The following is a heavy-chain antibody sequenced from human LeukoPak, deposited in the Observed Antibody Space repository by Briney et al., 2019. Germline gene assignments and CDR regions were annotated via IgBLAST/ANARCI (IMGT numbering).Heavy chain of an antibody. CDR1: GYTFTSYG. V-gene: IGHV1-69*04. CDR3: ARVGSYRSSWYENWFDP. CDR2: IIPILGIA. D-gene: IGHD6-13*01. Sequence: ASVKVSCKASGYTFTSYGISWVRQAPGQGLEWMGRIIPILGIANYAQKFQGRVTITADKSTSTAYMELSSLRSEDTAVYYCARVGSYRSSWYENWFDPWGQGTLVTVSS. J-gene: IGHJ5*02.